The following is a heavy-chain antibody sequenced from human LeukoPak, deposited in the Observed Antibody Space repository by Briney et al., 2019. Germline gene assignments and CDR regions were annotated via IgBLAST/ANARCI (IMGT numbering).Heavy chain of an antibody. D-gene: IGHD4-17*01. CDR2: IKRKSAGGTT. V-gene: IGHV3-15*01. CDR1: GFTVSTNC. CDR3: TTDVGHDYGDNIGAFDI. J-gene: IGHJ3*02. Sequence: KSGGSLRLSCAASGFTVSTNCMTWVRQAPGKGLEWVGRIKRKSAGGTTDYAAPVKGRFTISRDDSKNTLYLQMNDLKTEDTAVYYCTTDVGHDYGDNIGAFDIWGQGTMVTVSS.